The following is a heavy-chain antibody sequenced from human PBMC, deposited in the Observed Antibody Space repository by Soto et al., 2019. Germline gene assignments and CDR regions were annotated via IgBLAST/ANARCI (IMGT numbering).Heavy chain of an antibody. CDR3: ASGSITMVRGVISYGMDV. D-gene: IGHD3-10*01. CDR2: INYSGST. V-gene: IGHV4-30-4*01. Sequence: QVQLQESGPGLVKPSQTLSLTCTVSGGSISSGDYYWSWIRQPPGKGLEWIGYINYSGSTYHNPSLKSRVTISVDTSKNQFSLKLSSVTAADTAVYYCASGSITMVRGVISYGMDVWGQGTTVTVSS. J-gene: IGHJ6*02. CDR1: GGSISSGDYY.